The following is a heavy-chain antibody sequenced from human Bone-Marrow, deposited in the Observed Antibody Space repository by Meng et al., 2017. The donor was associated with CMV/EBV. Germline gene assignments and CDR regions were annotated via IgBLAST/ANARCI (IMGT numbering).Heavy chain of an antibody. CDR3: AKDYYESSGYRGFFDY. V-gene: IGHV3-23*01. J-gene: IGHJ4*02. CDR2: IRGGGDTT. Sequence: EVQLLESGGDLVQPGGSLRLSCAASGFTFSSYAMSWVRQATGKGLEWVSAIRGGGDTTYYAYSVRGRFTISRDNSKNTLYLQMNSLRAEDTAVYYCAKDYYESSGYRGFFDYWGQGILVTVSS. D-gene: IGHD3-22*01. CDR1: GFTFSSYA.